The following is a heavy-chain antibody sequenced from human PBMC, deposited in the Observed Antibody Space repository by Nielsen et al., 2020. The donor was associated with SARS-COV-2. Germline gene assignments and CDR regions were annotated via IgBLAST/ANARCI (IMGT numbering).Heavy chain of an antibody. V-gene: IGHV3-11*01. CDR3: ARYRAQGFMGFDY. Sequence: GGSLRLSCAASGFKFSDYYISWIRQAPGKGLEWVSYISSSSSIIYYADSVRGRFTISRDNAKSSLYLQMNSLRAEDTAVYYCARYRAQGFMGFDYWGQGSLVTVSS. CDR2: ISSSSSII. J-gene: IGHJ4*02. D-gene: IGHD3-16*01. CDR1: GFKFSDYY.